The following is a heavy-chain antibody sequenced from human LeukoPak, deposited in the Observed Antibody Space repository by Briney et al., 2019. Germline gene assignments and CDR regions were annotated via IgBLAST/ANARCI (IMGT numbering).Heavy chain of an antibody. CDR3: ARGEASVTTKRAAYFQH. D-gene: IGHD4-17*01. CDR2: IYSGGST. V-gene: IGHV3-53*01. Sequence: QPGGSLRLSCAASGFTVSSNYMSWVRQAPGKGLEWVSVIYSGGSTYYADSVKGRFTISRDNSKNTLYLQMNSLRAEDTAVYYCARGEASVTTKRAAYFQHWGQGTLVTVSS. CDR1: GFTVSSNY. J-gene: IGHJ1*01.